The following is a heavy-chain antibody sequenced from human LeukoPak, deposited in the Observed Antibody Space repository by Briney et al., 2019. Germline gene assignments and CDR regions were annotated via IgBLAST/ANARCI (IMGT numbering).Heavy chain of an antibody. CDR2: IYYSGST. D-gene: IGHD3-3*01. V-gene: IGHV4-59*01. CDR1: GGSISSYY. J-gene: IGHJ3*02. CDR3: ASFPTYYDFWSGYYTGAFDI. Sequence: PSETLSLTCTVSGGSISSYYWSLIRQPPGKGLEWIGYIYYSGSTNYNPSLKSRVTISVDTSKNQFSLKLSSVTAADTAVYYCASFPTYYDFWSGYYTGAFDIWGQGTMVTVSS.